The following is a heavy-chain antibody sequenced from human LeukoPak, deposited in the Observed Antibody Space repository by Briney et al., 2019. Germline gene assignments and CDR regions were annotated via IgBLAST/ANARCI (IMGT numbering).Heavy chain of an antibody. D-gene: IGHD3-10*01. CDR1: GLTVTNAW. CDR2: IASKTDGGAT. CDR3: TTGIRGD. V-gene: IGHV3-15*07. Sequence: GGSLRLSCSASGLTVTNAWMNWVRQAPGEGLDWVGRIASKTDGGATDYAAPVEGRFTISRDDSKNTLDPQMNSLKTEDTAVYYCTTGIRGDWGQGTLVTVSS. J-gene: IGHJ4*02.